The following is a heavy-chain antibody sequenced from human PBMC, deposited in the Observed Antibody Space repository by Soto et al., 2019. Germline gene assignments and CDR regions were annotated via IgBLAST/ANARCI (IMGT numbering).Heavy chain of an antibody. CDR2: INHSGST. V-gene: IGHV4-34*01. Sequence: SETLSLTCAVYGGSFSGYYWSWIRQPPGKGLEWIGEINHSGSTNYNPSLKSRVTISVDTSKNQFSLKLSSVTAADTAVYYCARGRRTMVRGVLQTKNNWFDPWGQGMLVTVSS. D-gene: IGHD3-10*01. CDR1: GGSFSGYY. J-gene: IGHJ5*02. CDR3: ARGRRTMVRGVLQTKNNWFDP.